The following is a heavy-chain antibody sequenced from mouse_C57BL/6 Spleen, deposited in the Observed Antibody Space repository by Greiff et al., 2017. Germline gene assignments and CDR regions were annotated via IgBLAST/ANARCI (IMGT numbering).Heavy chain of an antibody. CDR1: GYTFTDYN. V-gene: IGHV1-22*01. Sequence: VQLKQSGPELVKPGASVTMSCKASGYTFTDYNMHWVKQSHGKSLAWIGYINPNNGGNSYNQKFKGKATLTVNKSSSTAYMELRSLTSEDSAVYYCARCITTVVATLYYAMDYLGQGTSVTVSS. CDR3: ARCITTVVATLYYAMDY. CDR2: INPNNGGN. D-gene: IGHD1-1*01. J-gene: IGHJ4*01.